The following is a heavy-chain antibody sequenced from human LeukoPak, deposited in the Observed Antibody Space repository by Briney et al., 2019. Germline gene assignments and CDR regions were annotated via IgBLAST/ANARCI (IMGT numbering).Heavy chain of an antibody. D-gene: IGHD5-24*01. CDR1: GFTVSINY. CDR2: IYSGGST. Sequence: GGSLRLSCAASGFTVSINYESWVRQAPGKGLEWVSVIYSGGSTYYADSVKGRFTISRDNSKNTLYLQMNSLRAEDTAVYYCARESRRDGYNLVDYWGQGTLVTVSS. V-gene: IGHV3-66*01. J-gene: IGHJ4*02. CDR3: ARESRRDGYNLVDY.